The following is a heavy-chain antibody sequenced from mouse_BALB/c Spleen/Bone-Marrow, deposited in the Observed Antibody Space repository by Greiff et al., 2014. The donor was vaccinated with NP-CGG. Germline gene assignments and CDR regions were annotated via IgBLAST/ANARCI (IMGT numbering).Heavy chain of an antibody. V-gene: IGHV5-4*02. D-gene: IGHD1-1*01. CDR3: AREGNYGYFDY. CDR2: ISDGGSYT. Sequence: EVKLVESGGGLVKPGGSLKLPCAASGFTFSDCYMYWVRQTPEKRLEWVATISDGGSYTYYPDSVKGRFTISRDNAKNNLYLQMSSLKSEDTAIYYCAREGNYGYFDYWGQGTTLTVSS. CDR1: GFTFSDCY. J-gene: IGHJ2*01.